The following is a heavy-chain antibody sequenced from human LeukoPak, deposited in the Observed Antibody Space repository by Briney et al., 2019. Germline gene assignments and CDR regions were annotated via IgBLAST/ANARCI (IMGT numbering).Heavy chain of an antibody. V-gene: IGHV3-53*01. J-gene: IGHJ4*02. CDR2: LYFGGAT. CDR3: AGGPTTFAY. Sequence: PGGSLRLSCAASGFTVSTNFVNWVRRAPGKGLEWVLLLYFGGATFYADSVKGRFTLSRDNSDDTVYLQMNSLRADDTAVYYCAGGPTTFAYWGQGTLVTVSS. CDR1: GFTVSTNF. D-gene: IGHD1-14*01.